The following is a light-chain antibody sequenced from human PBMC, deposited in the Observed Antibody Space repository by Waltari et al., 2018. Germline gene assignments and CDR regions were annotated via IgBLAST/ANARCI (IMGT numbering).Light chain of an antibody. CDR2: GKN. Sequence: SSELTQDPAVSVALCPTVRLTCHGDRPRYNSANWYHQKPGQAPLLVMYGKNNRPSGIPDRFSGSYSGDTASLTITGAQAEDEADYYCNSRDSNGNPFVFGPGTKVTVL. CDR1: RPRYNS. CDR3: NSRDSNGNPFV. J-gene: IGLJ1*01. V-gene: IGLV3-19*01.